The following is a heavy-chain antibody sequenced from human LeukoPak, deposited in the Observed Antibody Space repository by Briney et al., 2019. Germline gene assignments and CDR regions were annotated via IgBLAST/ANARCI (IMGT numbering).Heavy chain of an antibody. J-gene: IGHJ4*02. CDR3: ARDLDSSGWYSGFDY. CDR1: GFTFSSYA. Sequence: PGGSLRLSCAASGFTFSSYAMHWVRQAPGKGLEWVAVISYDGSNKYYADSVKGRFTISRDNSKNTLYLQMNSLRAEDTAVYYCARDLDSSGWYSGFDYRGQGTLVTVSS. V-gene: IGHV3-30-3*01. CDR2: ISYDGSNK. D-gene: IGHD6-19*01.